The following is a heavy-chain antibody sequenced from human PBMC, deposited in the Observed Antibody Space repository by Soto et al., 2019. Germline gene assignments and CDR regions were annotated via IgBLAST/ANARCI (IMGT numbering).Heavy chain of an antibody. CDR1: GYTFTTYY. D-gene: IGHD7-27*01. CDR2: INPNGGAT. J-gene: IGHJ4*02. V-gene: IGHV1-46*01. CDR3: ARALTEFDY. Sequence: QVRLVQSGAEVRKPGASVKLSCKASGYTFTTYYIHWVRQAPGQGLEWMGIINPNGGATSYAQNCQGRVTMTGDTSTNTVYMEMSSLRSDDTAMYYCARALTEFDYWGPGTLVTVSS.